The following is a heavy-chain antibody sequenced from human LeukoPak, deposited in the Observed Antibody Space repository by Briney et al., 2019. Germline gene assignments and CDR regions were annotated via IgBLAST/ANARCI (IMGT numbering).Heavy chain of an antibody. D-gene: IGHD3-10*01. V-gene: IGHV3-72*01. CDR3: VALLRGIGY. J-gene: IGHJ4*02. CDR2: SRNEGHRYST. CDR1: GFTFSDHY. Sequence: GGSLRLSCAVCGFTFSDHYMDWVRQGPGKGLEWIGRSRNEGHRYSTDFAASVRGRASLSRDHSRNSLYLQINSLRTDDTAVYYCVALLRGIGYWGQGTLVTVSS.